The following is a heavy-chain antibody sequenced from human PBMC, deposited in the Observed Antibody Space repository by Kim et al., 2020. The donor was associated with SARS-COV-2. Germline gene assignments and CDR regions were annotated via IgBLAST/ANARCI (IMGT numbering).Heavy chain of an antibody. Sequence: ASVKVSCKASGYTFNGYYMHWVRQAPGQGLEWMGWINPNSGGTNYAQKFQGRVTMTRDTSISTAYMELSRLRYDDTAVYYCARFRENGFGSHFDYWGQGTLVTVSS. CDR1: GYTFNGYY. CDR2: INPNSGGT. V-gene: IGHV1-2*02. CDR3: ARFRENGFGSHFDY. J-gene: IGHJ4*02. D-gene: IGHD2-8*01.